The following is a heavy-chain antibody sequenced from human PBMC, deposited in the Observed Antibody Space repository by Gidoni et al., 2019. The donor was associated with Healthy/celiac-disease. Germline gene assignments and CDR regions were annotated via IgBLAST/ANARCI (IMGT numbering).Heavy chain of an antibody. Sequence: QVQLVQSGDEVKKTGAAVTVDGKASGYTFTSYDINWVRQATGQGLEWMGWMNPNSGNTGYAQKFQGRVTMTRHTSISTAYMELRSLRSEDTAVYYCARGEAEYSSSSWFDPWGQGTLVTVSS. D-gene: IGHD6-6*01. CDR2: MNPNSGNT. CDR1: GYTFTSYD. V-gene: IGHV1-8*01. CDR3: ARGEAEYSSSSWFDP. J-gene: IGHJ5*02.